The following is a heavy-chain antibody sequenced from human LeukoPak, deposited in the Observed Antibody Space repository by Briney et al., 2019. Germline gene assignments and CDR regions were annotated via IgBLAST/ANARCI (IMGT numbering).Heavy chain of an antibody. CDR2: INPNSGGT. V-gene: IGHV1-2*02. CDR1: GYTFTGYY. D-gene: IGHD3-16*01. CDR3: ATEYVRTHYFDW. Sequence: ASVKVSCKASGYTFTGYYMHWVRQAPGQGLEWMGWINPNSGGTNYAQKFQGRVTMTGDTSISTAYMELSRLRSDDTAVYYCATEYVRTHYFDWWGQGTLVTVSS. J-gene: IGHJ4*02.